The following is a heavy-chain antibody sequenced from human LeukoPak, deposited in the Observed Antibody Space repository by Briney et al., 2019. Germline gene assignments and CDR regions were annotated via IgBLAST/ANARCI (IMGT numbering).Heavy chain of an antibody. D-gene: IGHD3-3*01. CDR2: INTNSGGT. J-gene: IGHJ4*02. V-gene: IGHV1-2*02. CDR3: ARASNSFLEWSNVDH. CDR1: GYTFTGNC. Sequence: ASVKVSCKASGYTFTGNCMRWVRQAPGQGLEWMGWINTNSGGTNYAQKFQGRVTMTRDTSISTAYMEQSRLRSDDTARYNCARASNSFLEWSNVDHWGQGTLVTVSS.